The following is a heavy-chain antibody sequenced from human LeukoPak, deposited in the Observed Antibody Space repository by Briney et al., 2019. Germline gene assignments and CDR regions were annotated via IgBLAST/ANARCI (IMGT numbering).Heavy chain of an antibody. CDR3: AKDGAPWRGLGSYPQFDP. J-gene: IGHJ5*02. Sequence: GGSLRLSGAASGFTFRTYGMHWVRQAPGTGLEWVAVTTPDGSSRYYVDSVKGRFSISRDNSKNTVSLQMNSLRTEDTAVYHCAKDGAPWRGLGSYPQFDPWGQGTVVIVSS. CDR1: GFTFRTYG. V-gene: IGHV3-30*18. D-gene: IGHD3-10*01. CDR2: TTPDGSSR.